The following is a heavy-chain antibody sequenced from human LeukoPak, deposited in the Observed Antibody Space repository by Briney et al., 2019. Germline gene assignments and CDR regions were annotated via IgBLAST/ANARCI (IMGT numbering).Heavy chain of an antibody. CDR3: ARDEGPSSGWLIYYYNYYMDV. CDR2: IKQDGSEK. CDR1: GLTFSNYW. D-gene: IGHD6-19*01. Sequence: PGGSLRLSCAASGLTFSNYWMSWVRQAPGKGLEWVANIKQDGSEKYYVDSVKGRFTISRDNAKNSLYLQMNSLRAEDTAVYYCARDEGPSSGWLIYYYNYYMDVWGKGTTVTISS. V-gene: IGHV3-7*01. J-gene: IGHJ6*03.